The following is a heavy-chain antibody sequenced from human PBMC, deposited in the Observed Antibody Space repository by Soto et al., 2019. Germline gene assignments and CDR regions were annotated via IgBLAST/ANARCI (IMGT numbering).Heavy chain of an antibody. Sequence: QLQLQESGPGLVKPSETLSLTCTVSGGSITSSSYYWGWIRQPPGKGLEWIGNIYYSGSTYYNPSLKSRVIISVDTSKTQFSLMLSSVTAADTAVYYCMLGSGWKDFDYWGQGTLVTVSS. CDR2: IYYSGST. CDR1: GGSITSSSYY. CDR3: MLGSGWKDFDY. V-gene: IGHV4-39*01. J-gene: IGHJ4*02. D-gene: IGHD3-22*01.